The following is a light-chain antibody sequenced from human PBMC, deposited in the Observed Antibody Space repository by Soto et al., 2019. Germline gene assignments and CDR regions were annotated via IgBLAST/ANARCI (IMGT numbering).Light chain of an antibody. J-gene: IGKJ3*01. CDR2: AS. V-gene: IGKV3-20*01. CDR3: QHYGTSAL. CDR1: QSVSDMY. Sequence: EIVLTQSPGTLSLSPGERATLSCRASQSVSDMYLAWYQQKPSQAPRLLIYASTRATGIPDRFSGSGSGTDFTLTISRVEPEDFAVYFCQHYGTSALFGPGTKVDIK.